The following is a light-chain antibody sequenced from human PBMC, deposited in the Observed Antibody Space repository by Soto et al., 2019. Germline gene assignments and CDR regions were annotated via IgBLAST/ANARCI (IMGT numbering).Light chain of an antibody. CDR3: QQYGTSPLT. J-gene: IGKJ4*01. Sequence: EILLTQSPGTLSFTPGERGPLSCRASQSVRSSYLTWYQQKPGQAPRLLIYGASSRATGIPDRFSGSGSGTDFTLTISRLEPEDFAVYYCQQYGTSPLTFGGGTKVDIK. CDR2: GAS. CDR1: QSVRSSY. V-gene: IGKV3-20*01.